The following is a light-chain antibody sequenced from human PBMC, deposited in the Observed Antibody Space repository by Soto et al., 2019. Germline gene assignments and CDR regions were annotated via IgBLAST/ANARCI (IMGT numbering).Light chain of an antibody. J-gene: IGKJ1*01. CDR2: DAS. Sequence: DIQMTQSPSTLSASVGDRVTITCRASQSISNWLAWYQQKPGKAPNLLIFDASSLESGVPSRFSGSGSGTEFTLTVSSLQTDDFATYYCQHYNSYSEAFGQGTKVDIK. CDR1: QSISNW. V-gene: IGKV1-5*01. CDR3: QHYNSYSEA.